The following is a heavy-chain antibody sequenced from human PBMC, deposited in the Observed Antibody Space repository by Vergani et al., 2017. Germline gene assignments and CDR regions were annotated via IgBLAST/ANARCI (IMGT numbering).Heavy chain of an antibody. CDR1: GFTFDDYA. CDR2: ISWNSGSI. Sequence: VHLVESGGGVVQPGRSLRLSCVVSGFTFDDYAMHWVRQAPGKGLEWVSGISWNSGSIGYADSVKGRFTISRDNAKNSLYLQMNSLRAEDTALYYCAKDHYYCWSGYPNLSPFDLWGRGTLVTVSS. J-gene: IGHJ2*01. CDR3: AKDHYYCWSGYPNLSPFDL. V-gene: IGHV3-9*01. D-gene: IGHD3-3*01.